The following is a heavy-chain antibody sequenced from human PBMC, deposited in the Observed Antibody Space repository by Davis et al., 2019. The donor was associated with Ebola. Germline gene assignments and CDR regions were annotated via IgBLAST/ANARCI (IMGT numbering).Heavy chain of an antibody. CDR1: GFTFSDYY. V-gene: IGHV3-11*01. CDR2: ISSSGSTI. D-gene: IGHD2-2*01. CDR3: AKSRWSTTSNIDY. Sequence: PGGSLRLSCAASGFTFSDYYMSWIRQAPGKGLEWVSYISSSGSTIYYADSVKGRFTISRDNSKNTLYLQMNSLSTEDTAVYYCAKSRWSTTSNIDYWGQRTLVTVSS. J-gene: IGHJ4*02.